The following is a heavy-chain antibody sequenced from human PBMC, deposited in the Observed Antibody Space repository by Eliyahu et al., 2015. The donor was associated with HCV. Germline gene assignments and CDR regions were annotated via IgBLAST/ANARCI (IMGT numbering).Heavy chain of an antibody. Sequence: EVQLVESGGGLVQPGGSLXLSCATSGFTFSSYWMXWVRQAPGKGLEWVANIKQDGSDRNYVDSVKGRFTISRDNAKNSVYLQMNTLRAEDTAVYYCARDVDSRGYLGYWGQGTLVTVSS. D-gene: IGHD3-22*01. CDR2: IKQDGSDR. CDR1: GFTFSSYW. V-gene: IGHV3-7*01. J-gene: IGHJ4*02. CDR3: ARDVDSRGYLGY.